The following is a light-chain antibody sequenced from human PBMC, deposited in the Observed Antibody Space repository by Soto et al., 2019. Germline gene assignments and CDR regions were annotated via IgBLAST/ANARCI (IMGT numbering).Light chain of an antibody. J-gene: IGKJ1*01. CDR2: GAS. Sequence: EIVMTQSPATLSVSPGERATLSCRAGQSLSSNLAWYQQKPGQAPRLLIYGASTRATGIPARFSGSGSGTEFTLTISSLQSEDFAVYYCQQYNNWPRTFGQGTKVEIK. V-gene: IGKV3-15*01. CDR1: QSLSSN. CDR3: QQYNNWPRT.